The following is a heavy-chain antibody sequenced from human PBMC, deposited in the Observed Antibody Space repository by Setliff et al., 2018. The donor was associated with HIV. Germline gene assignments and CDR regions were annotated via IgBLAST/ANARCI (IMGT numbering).Heavy chain of an antibody. CDR2: ITPRTGST. V-gene: IGHV1-46*01. Sequence: ASVKVSCKASGYTFTSYYIHWVRQAPGQGLEWMGVITPRTGSTTYAQKFQGRVTMTRDTSTSTVYMQLSSLRSEDTAVYYCARDCGGDYSCSYYYGMDVGAMGPRSPSP. D-gene: IGHD2-21*02. CDR1: GYTFTSYY. J-gene: IGHJ6*02. CDR3: ARDCGGDYSCSYYYGMDV.